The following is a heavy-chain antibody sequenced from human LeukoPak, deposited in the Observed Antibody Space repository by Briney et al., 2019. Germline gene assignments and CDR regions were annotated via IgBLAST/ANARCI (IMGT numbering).Heavy chain of an antibody. CDR2: IEQDGSEK. Sequence: PGGSLRLSCAASGFTFSSYWMSWVRQAPGKGLEWVANIEQDGSEKKYVDSVKGRFTLSRDNSKNSQYLQMNSLRAEDTAVYYCARSIAAAGTDYWGQGTLVTVSS. CDR1: GFTFSSYW. J-gene: IGHJ4*02. D-gene: IGHD6-13*01. CDR3: ARSIAAAGTDY. V-gene: IGHV3-7*01.